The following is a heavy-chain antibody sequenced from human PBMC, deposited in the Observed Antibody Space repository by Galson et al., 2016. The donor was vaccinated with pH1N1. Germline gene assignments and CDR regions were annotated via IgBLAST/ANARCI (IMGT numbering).Heavy chain of an antibody. Sequence: SLRLSCAASGLVFRAYSMHWVRQAPGKGLELVAVLSYDETKAYYGDSVKGRSTISSDIAKNTLYLQMSRLRPDDTDVYYCARGPKSSSGWNFYYYGMDVWGQGTTVTVSA. CDR1: GLVFRAYS. J-gene: IGHJ6*01. D-gene: IGHD6-19*01. CDR2: LSYDETKA. CDR3: ARGPKSSSGWNFYYYGMDV. V-gene: IGHV3-30-3*01.